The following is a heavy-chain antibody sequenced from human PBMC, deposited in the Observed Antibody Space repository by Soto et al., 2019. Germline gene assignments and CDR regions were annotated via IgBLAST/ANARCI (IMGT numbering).Heavy chain of an antibody. CDR3: ARACSSTSCYDVFDS. V-gene: IGHV4-4*07. Sequence: TLSLTCTVSGGSISSYYWSWIRQPAGKGLQWIGRIYTSGSTNYNPSLKSRVTMSVDTSKNQFSLKLSSVTAADTAVYYCARACSSTSCYDVFDSWGQGTLVTVSS. CDR1: GGSISSYY. D-gene: IGHD2-2*01. CDR2: IYTSGST. J-gene: IGHJ4*02.